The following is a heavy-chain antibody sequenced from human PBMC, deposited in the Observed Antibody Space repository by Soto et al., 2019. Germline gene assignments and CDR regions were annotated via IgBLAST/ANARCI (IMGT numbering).Heavy chain of an antibody. Sequence: GGSLRLSCAASGFTFSSYWMHWVRQAPGKGLVWVSRINSDGSSTSYADSVKGRFTISRDNAKNTLYLQMNSLRAEDTAVYYCARGAPDYSTYYYYYYMDVWGKGTTVTVSS. CDR1: GFTFSSYW. J-gene: IGHJ6*03. V-gene: IGHV3-74*01. CDR2: INSDGSST. CDR3: ARGAPDYSTYYYYYYMDV. D-gene: IGHD4-4*01.